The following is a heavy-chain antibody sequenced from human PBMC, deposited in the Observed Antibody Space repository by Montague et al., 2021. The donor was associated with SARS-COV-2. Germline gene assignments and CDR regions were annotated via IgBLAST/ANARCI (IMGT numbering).Heavy chain of an antibody. D-gene: IGHD4-17*01. Sequence: PALVKPTQTLTLTCTFSGFSLNTSGMCVSWIRQPPGKALEWLALIDWDEDQYYSTSLKTRLTISKDTSKNQVVLTMTNMDPIDTATYYCARSYGDYRDSYFDYWGQGTLDTVSS. CDR1: GFSLNTSGMC. V-gene: IGHV2-70*01. CDR2: IDWDEDQ. CDR3: ARSYGDYRDSYFDY. J-gene: IGHJ4*02.